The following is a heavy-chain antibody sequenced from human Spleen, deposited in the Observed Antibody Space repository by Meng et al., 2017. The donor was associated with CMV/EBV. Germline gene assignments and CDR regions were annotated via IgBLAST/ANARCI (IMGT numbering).Heavy chain of an antibody. D-gene: IGHD5-24*01. CDR2: ITDDESRQ. CDR3: VRAQMGPLNFLIDY. CDR1: GGEFSRRA. V-gene: IGHV3-30*04. J-gene: IGHJ4*02. Sequence: ACGGEFSRRARHRVGQALGRGLEWMEIITDDESRQYYGGAVKGRLTVYRDSSRSTVYLHMNSLRRDDTAVYYCVRAQMGPLNFLIDYWGQGTLVTVSS.